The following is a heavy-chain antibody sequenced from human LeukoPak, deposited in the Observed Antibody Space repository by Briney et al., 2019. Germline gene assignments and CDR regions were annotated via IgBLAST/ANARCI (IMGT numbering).Heavy chain of an antibody. CDR1: GFTFSSYW. D-gene: IGHD5-18*01. CDR3: ARCERLWIQLPWV. Sequence: GGSLRLSCAASGFTFSSYWMSWVRQAPGKGLEWVANIKQDGSEKYYVDSVKGRFTISRDNAKNSLYLQMNSLRAEDTAVYYCARCERLWIQLPWVWGQGTLVTVSS. V-gene: IGHV3-7*04. CDR2: IKQDGSEK. J-gene: IGHJ4*02.